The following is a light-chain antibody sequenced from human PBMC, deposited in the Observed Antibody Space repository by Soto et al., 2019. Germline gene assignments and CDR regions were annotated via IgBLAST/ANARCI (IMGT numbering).Light chain of an antibody. CDR3: QQYETFSGT. CDR2: DAS. CDR1: QSVSGW. J-gene: IGKJ1*01. Sequence: DIQMTQSPSTLSASVGDTVTVTCRASQSVSGWLAWYQQKPGEAPKLLIYDASALQRGVPSRFSGSGSGTKFTLTIASLQPDDFATYDCQQYETFSGTFGPGTKVEI. V-gene: IGKV1-5*01.